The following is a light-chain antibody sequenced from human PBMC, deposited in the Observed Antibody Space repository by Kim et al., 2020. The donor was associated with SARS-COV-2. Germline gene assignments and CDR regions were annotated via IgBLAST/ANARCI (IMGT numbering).Light chain of an antibody. V-gene: IGKV3-20*01. CDR3: QQYGSSPWT. CDR2: GAS. CDR1: QSVRNNY. J-gene: IGKJ1*01. Sequence: SPGERATLSCWASQSVRNNYLAWYQQKPGQAPRLLIYGASSRATGIPDRFSGSGSGTDFTLTIIRLEPEDFAVYYCQQYGSSPWTFAQGTKVDIK.